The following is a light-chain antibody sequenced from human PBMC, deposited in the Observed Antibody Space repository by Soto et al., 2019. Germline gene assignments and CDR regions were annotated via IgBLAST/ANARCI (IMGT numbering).Light chain of an antibody. J-gene: IGLJ1*01. CDR3: YAFAGDIHV. V-gene: IGLV2-11*01. CDR2: DVT. CDR1: SSDVGDYNY. Sequence: QSVLTQPRSVSGSPGQSVTISCTGTSSDVGDYNYVCWYQQHPGKAPKLIMYDVTKRPSGVPDRFSGSKSGNTASLTISGLQAEDEADYYCYAFAGDIHVFGPGTKLTVL.